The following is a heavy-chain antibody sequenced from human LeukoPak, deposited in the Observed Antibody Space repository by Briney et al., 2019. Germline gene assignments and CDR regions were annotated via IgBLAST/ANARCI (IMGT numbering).Heavy chain of an antibody. D-gene: IGHD6-13*01. CDR3: AKGEAENWFDP. V-gene: IGHV3-30*18. Sequence: GGSLRLSCAASGFTFSSYGMHWVRQAPGKGLEWVAVISYDGSNKYYADSVKGRFTISRDNAKNSLYLQMNSLRAEDTALYYCAKGEAENWFDPWGQGTLVTVSS. CDR2: ISYDGSNK. J-gene: IGHJ5*02. CDR1: GFTFSSYG.